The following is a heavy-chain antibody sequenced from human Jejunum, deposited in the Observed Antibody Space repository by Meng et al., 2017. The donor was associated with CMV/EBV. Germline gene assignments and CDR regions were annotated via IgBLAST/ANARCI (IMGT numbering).Heavy chain of an antibody. Sequence: SGFPFSDYSMNWVRQAPGKGLEWVSSISDRGGYIYYADSVGGRFTISRDNAKSSLYLHVNTLRAEDTAVYYCARASGSYSDAFDIWGQGTMVTVSS. CDR2: ISDRGGYI. J-gene: IGHJ3*02. V-gene: IGHV3-21*01. D-gene: IGHD1-26*01. CDR1: GFPFSDYS. CDR3: ARASGSYSDAFDI.